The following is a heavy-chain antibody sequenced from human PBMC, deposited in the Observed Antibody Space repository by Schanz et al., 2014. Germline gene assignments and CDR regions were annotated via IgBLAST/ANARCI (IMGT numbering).Heavy chain of an antibody. Sequence: EVHLLDSGGGLVQPGGSLRLSCAASGFTFSSHWMHWVRQDPGKGLVWVARINSVGSNTDYADSVRGRFTISRDNSKNTLYLQMNSLRAGDAAVYYCARGLIAAAGGAFDYWGQGAPVTVSS. D-gene: IGHD6-13*01. CDR2: INSVGSNT. CDR3: ARGLIAAAGGAFDY. V-gene: IGHV3-74*02. J-gene: IGHJ4*02. CDR1: GFTFSSHW.